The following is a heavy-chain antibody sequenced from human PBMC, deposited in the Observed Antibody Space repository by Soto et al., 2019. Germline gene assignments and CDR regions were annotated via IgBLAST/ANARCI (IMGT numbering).Heavy chain of an antibody. Sequence: SETLSLTCTVSGGSVSSGSYYWSWIRQPPGKGLEWIGYIYYSGSTNYNPSLKSRVTISVDTSKNQFSLKLSSVTAADTAVYYCAREGGYSYGLYYYYGMDVWGKGTTVTVSS. D-gene: IGHD5-18*01. CDR2: IYYSGST. V-gene: IGHV4-61*01. CDR1: GGSVSSGSYY. J-gene: IGHJ6*04. CDR3: AREGGYSYGLYYYYGMDV.